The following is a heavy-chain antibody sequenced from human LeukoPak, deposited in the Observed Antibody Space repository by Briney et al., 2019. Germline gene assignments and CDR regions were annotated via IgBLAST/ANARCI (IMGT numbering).Heavy chain of an antibody. J-gene: IGHJ4*02. CDR3: ARKSSSWLDY. Sequence: SETLSLTCTVSGGSISSGDYYWSWIRQPPGKGLEWIGYIYYSGSTNYNPSLKSRVTISVDTSKNQFSLKLSSVTAADTAVYYCARKSSSWLDYWGQGTLVTVSS. D-gene: IGHD6-13*01. V-gene: IGHV4-61*08. CDR2: IYYSGST. CDR1: GGSISSGDYY.